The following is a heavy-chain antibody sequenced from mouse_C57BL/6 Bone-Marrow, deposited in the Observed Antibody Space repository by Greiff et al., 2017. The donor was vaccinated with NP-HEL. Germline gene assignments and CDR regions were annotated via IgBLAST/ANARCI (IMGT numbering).Heavy chain of an antibody. CDR3: TTCDDYDDGGYWYFDV. V-gene: IGHV14-4*01. CDR2: IDPENGDT. D-gene: IGHD2-4*01. J-gene: IGHJ1*03. Sequence: EVQLQQSGAELVRPGASVKLSCTASGFNIKDDYMPWVKQRPEQGLEWIGWIDPENGDTEYASKLQGKVTITAATSSNTAYLQLSSLTSECTAVYYSTTCDDYDDGGYWYFDVWGTGTTVTVSS. CDR1: GFNIKDDY.